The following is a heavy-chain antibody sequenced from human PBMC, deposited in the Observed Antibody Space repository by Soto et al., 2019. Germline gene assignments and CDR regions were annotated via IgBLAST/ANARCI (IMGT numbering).Heavy chain of an antibody. J-gene: IGHJ4*02. D-gene: IGHD6-19*01. Sequence: QVQLVEPGGGVVQPGRSLRLSCAASGLTFIRHAMHWVRQVPGKGLEWVAAISDDGSKKHYVDSVKGRFSISRDKSRNTVFLQMNSLRAEDTAVYFCAGERETSSWFLSGFEYWGQGTLVTVSS. CDR3: AGERETSSWFLSGFEY. V-gene: IGHV3-30-3*01. CDR1: GLTFIRHA. CDR2: ISDDGSKK.